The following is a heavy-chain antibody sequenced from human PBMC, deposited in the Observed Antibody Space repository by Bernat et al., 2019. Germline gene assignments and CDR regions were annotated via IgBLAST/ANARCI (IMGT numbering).Heavy chain of an antibody. Sequence: EVQLVESGGGLVQPGGSLRLSCAAPGLTFSNYAMTWVRQAPGKGLEWVSGISGSGSTTFYADSVKGRFTISRDNSKNTLYLQMNSLRVEDTAVYYCARGWGSGSYYFDYWGQGTLVTASS. D-gene: IGHD3-10*01. V-gene: IGHV3-23*04. CDR2: ISGSGSTT. CDR3: ARGWGSGSYYFDY. J-gene: IGHJ4*02. CDR1: GLTFSNYA.